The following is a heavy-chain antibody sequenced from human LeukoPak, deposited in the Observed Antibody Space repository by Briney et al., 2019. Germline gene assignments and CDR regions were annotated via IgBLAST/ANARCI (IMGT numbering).Heavy chain of an antibody. J-gene: IGHJ4*02. D-gene: IGHD1-26*01. CDR2: ISGSGGST. Sequence: GGSLRLSCAASGFTFSSYEMNWVRQAPGKGLEWVSAISGSGGSTFYADSVKGRFTISRDNSKNTLYLQMNSLRAEDTAVYYCAKRAVGVAYYFDSWGQGTLVTVSS. V-gene: IGHV3-23*01. CDR3: AKRAVGVAYYFDS. CDR1: GFTFSSYE.